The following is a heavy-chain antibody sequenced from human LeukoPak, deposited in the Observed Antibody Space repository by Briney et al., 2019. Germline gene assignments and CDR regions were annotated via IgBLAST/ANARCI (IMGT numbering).Heavy chain of an antibody. V-gene: IGHV3-53*01. CDR1: GFTVSSNY. CDR3: ARVMNSGWSDY. D-gene: IGHD6-19*01. Sequence: GGSLRLSCAASGFTVSSNYMSWVRQAPGKGLEWVSVIYSGGSTYYADSVKGRFTISRDNSKNTLYLQMNSPRAEDTAVYYCARVMNSGWSDYWGQGTLVTVSS. J-gene: IGHJ4*02. CDR2: IYSGGST.